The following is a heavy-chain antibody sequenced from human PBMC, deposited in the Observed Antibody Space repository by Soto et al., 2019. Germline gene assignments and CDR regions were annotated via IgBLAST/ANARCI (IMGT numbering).Heavy chain of an antibody. CDR2: INAGNGNT. D-gene: IGHD3-9*01. CDR1: GYTFTSYA. Sequence: QVQLVQSGAEVKKPGASVKVSCKASGYTFTSYAMHWVRQAPGQRLEWMGWINAGNGNTKYSQKFQGRVTITRDTSASTAYMELSSLRSEDTAVYYCARDPLRYFDQPYFDYWGQGTLVTVSS. J-gene: IGHJ4*02. CDR3: ARDPLRYFDQPYFDY. V-gene: IGHV1-3*01.